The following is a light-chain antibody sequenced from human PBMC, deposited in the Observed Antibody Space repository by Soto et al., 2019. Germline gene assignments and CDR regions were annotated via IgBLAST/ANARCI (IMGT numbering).Light chain of an antibody. CDR2: EAN. CDR1: SNDVGGYNL. V-gene: IGLV2-23*02. J-gene: IGLJ2*01. Sequence: QSALTQPASVSGSPGQSITISCTGTSNDVGGYNLVSWFQQHPGKAPELIIFEANQRPSGVSSRFSGSKSGDTASLTISGLQPDDEADYYCSSYAGGSTFLFGGGTKLTVL. CDR3: SSYAGGSTFL.